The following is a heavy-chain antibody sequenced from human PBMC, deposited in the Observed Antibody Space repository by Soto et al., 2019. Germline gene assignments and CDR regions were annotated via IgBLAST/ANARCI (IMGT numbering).Heavy chain of an antibody. CDR3: TKAFIAVAVPDY. CDR2: ITGNGLNS. D-gene: IGHD6-19*01. Sequence: GGSLRLSCAASGFTFHSHAMSWVRLAPGKGLEWISPITGNGLNSYYANSVKGRFTISRDNSKNTVYLQMNGLGAEDTAVYYCTKAFIAVAVPDYWGQGTLVTVSS. V-gene: IGHV3-23*01. CDR1: GFTFHSHA. J-gene: IGHJ4*02.